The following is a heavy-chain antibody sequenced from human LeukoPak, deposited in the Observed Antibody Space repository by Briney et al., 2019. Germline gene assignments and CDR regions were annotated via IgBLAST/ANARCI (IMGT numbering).Heavy chain of an antibody. V-gene: IGHV4-39*07. CDR1: GDSISSSTYY. Sequence: SEALSLTCTVSGDSISSSTYYWGWIRQPPGKGLEWIGSMYYSGSSYYNPSLKSRVTISVDTSQNQFSLKLTSVTAADTAVYYCASLRQGDFFDYWGQGTLVTVSS. J-gene: IGHJ4*02. CDR2: MYYSGSS. CDR3: ASLRQGDFFDY.